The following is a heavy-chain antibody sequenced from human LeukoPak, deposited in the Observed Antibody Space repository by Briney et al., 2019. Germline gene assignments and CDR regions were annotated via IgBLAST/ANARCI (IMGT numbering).Heavy chain of an antibody. D-gene: IGHD2-15*01. CDR1: GGTFSSYA. CDR2: IIPILGIA. J-gene: IGHJ4*02. CDR3: ARHYCSGGSCYISAFDY. Sequence: SVKVSCKASGGTFSSYAISWVRQAPGQGLEWMGRIIPILGIANYAQKFQGRVTITADKSTSTAYMELSSLRSEDTAVYYCARHYCSGGSCYISAFDYWGQGTLVTVSS. V-gene: IGHV1-69*04.